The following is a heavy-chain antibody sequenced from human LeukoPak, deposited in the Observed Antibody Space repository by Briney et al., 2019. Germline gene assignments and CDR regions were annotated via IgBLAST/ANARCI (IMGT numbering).Heavy chain of an antibody. D-gene: IGHD3-22*01. J-gene: IGHJ4*02. Sequence: TSETLSLTCTVSGGFISSYYWSWIRQPPGKGLEWIGYIYYSGSTNYNPSLKSRVTISVDTSKNQFSLKLSSVTAADTAVYYCARVYYYDSSGYYYNQAYYFDYWGQGTLVTVSS. CDR1: GGFISSYY. CDR3: ARVYYYDSSGYYYNQAYYFDY. V-gene: IGHV4-59*01. CDR2: IYYSGST.